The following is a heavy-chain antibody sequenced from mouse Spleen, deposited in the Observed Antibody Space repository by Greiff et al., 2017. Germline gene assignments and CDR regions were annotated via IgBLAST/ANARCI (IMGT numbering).Heavy chain of an antibody. D-gene: IGHD1-2*01. Sequence: EVQRVESGGGLVKPGGSLKLSCAASGFTFSSYAMSWVRQTPEKRLEWVATISSGGSYTYYPDSVKGRFTISRDNAKNTLYLQMSSLRSEDTAMYYCARQANLYAMDYWGQGTSVTVSS. J-gene: IGHJ4*01. CDR2: ISSGGSYT. CDR1: GFTFSSYA. CDR3: ARQANLYAMDY. V-gene: IGHV5-9-3*01.